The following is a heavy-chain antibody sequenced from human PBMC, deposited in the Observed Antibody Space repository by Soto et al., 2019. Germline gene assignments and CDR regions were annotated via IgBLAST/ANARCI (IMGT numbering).Heavy chain of an antibody. J-gene: IGHJ4*02. V-gene: IGHV3-66*01. CDR2: VYSGGTT. CDR3: ARGRSASSDFDS. D-gene: IGHD3-10*01. Sequence: EVQLVESGGGLVQPGGSLRLSCAASGFTVSTYYMNWVRQAPGEGLESVSVVYSGGTTYYADSVRGRFTISRDNSKSTLFLQMNSLRAEDTAVYYCARGRSASSDFDSWGQGTLVTVSS. CDR1: GFTVSTYY.